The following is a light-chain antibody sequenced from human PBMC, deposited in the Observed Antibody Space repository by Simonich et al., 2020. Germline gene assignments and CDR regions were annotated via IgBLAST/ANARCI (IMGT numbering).Light chain of an antibody. CDR1: QSVLYSSNNKHY. Sequence: DIVMTQSPDSLAVSLGERATINCKSSQSVLYSSNNKHYLAWYQQKPGQPPKLLIYWAATRKAGVPDRFSGSGSGTDFTLTISSLQAEDVAVYYCQQYYSTPFTFGPGTKVDIK. J-gene: IGKJ3*01. V-gene: IGKV4-1*01. CDR3: QQYYSTPFT. CDR2: WAA.